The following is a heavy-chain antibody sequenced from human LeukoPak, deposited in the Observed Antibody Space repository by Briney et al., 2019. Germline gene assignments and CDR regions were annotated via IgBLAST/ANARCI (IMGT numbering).Heavy chain of an antibody. V-gene: IGHV4-59*01. Sequence: PSETLSLTCTVSGGSISSYHWSWIRQPPGKGLEWIGYIYYSGSTNYNPSLKSRVTISVDTSKDQFSLKLSSVTAADTAVYYCAGEAYCGGDCYSGFDYWGQGTLVTVSS. CDR1: GGSISSYH. CDR2: IYYSGST. J-gene: IGHJ4*02. CDR3: AGEAYCGGDCYSGFDY. D-gene: IGHD2-21*02.